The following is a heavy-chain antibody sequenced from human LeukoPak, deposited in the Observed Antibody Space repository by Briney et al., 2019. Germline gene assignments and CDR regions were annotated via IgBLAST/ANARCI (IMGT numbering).Heavy chain of an antibody. D-gene: IGHD6-19*01. CDR2: ISGSGGST. CDR1: GFTFSSYA. J-gene: IGHJ4*02. Sequence: GGSLRLSCAASGFTFSSYAMSWVRQAPGKGLEWVSPISGSGGSTYYAGSVKGRLTISRDNSKTTLYLQMNSLRAEDTAVYYCAKTAAVAAARYFDYGSQGSLVTVSS. CDR3: AKTAAVAAARYFDY. V-gene: IGHV3-23*01.